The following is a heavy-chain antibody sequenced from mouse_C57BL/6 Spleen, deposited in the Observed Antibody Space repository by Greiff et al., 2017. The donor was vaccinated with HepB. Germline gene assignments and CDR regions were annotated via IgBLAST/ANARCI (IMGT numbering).Heavy chain of an antibody. D-gene: IGHD2-2*01. CDR2: IYPGNSDT. J-gene: IGHJ2*01. V-gene: IGHV1-5*01. CDR3: TRRGDGYDYFDY. Sequence: EVQLQQSGTVLARPGASVKMSCKTSGYTFTSYWMHWVKQGPGQGLEWIGAIYPGNSDTSYNQKFKGKAKLTAVTSASTAYMELSSLTNEDAAVYYCTRRGDGYDYFDYWGQGTTLTVSS. CDR1: GYTFTSYW.